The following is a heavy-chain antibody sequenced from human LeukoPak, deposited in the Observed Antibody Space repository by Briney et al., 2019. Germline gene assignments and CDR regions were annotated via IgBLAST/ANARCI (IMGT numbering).Heavy chain of an antibody. Sequence: PSETLSLTCTVSGDSINNHYWSWIRQPPGKGLEWIGDINYSGSTNSNPSLKSRATISVDMSRKHFFLDLSSVTAADTAVYYCARAVHYSGTSDQYTGGWYYFDFWGQGTLVTVSS. CDR2: INYSGST. D-gene: IGHD3-10*01. CDR1: GDSINNHY. V-gene: IGHV4-59*11. CDR3: ARAVHYSGTSDQYTGGWYYFDF. J-gene: IGHJ4*02.